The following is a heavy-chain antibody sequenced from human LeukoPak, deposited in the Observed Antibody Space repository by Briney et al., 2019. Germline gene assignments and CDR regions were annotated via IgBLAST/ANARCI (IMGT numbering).Heavy chain of an antibody. CDR3: AKMGRYGGSADLH. J-gene: IGHJ4*02. Sequence: GGSLRLSCATSGFTFNNYNMNWVRQAPGRALEWVSSITSSGTYIFYADSVKGRFTISRDNAKNSLYLQMNSLSAEDTAVYYCAKMGRYGGSADLHWGQGTLVTVSS. CDR2: ITSSGTYI. CDR1: GFTFNNYN. V-gene: IGHV3-21*04. D-gene: IGHD1-26*01.